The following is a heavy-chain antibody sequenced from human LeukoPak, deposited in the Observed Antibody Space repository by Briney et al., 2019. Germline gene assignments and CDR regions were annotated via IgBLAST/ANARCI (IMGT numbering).Heavy chain of an antibody. CDR3: ARTTADDFWSGYSRYYYYGMDV. D-gene: IGHD3-3*01. J-gene: IGHJ6*02. CDR1: GGTFSSYA. CDR2: IIPIFGTA. Sequence: GASVKVSCKASGGTFSSYAIGWVRQAPGQGLEWMGGIIPIFGTANYAQKFQGRVTITADESTSTAYMELSSLRSEDTAVYYCARTTADDFWSGYSRYYYYGMDVWGQGTTVTVSS. V-gene: IGHV1-69*13.